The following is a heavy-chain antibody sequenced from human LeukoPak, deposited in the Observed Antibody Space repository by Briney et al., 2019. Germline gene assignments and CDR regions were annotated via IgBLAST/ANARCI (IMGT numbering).Heavy chain of an antibody. D-gene: IGHD1-26*01. CDR1: GFTFDDYA. J-gene: IGHJ4*02. V-gene: IGHV3-9*01. CDR3: ARGPSHYSWIYRYFDY. CDR2: LSWDSTNI. Sequence: GGSLRLSCAASGFTFDDYAMHWVRQAPGEGLEWVSGLSWDSTNIVYADSVKGRFTISRDNAKNSLYLQMNSLRVEDTAFYYCARGPSHYSWIYRYFDYWGQGTLDTASS.